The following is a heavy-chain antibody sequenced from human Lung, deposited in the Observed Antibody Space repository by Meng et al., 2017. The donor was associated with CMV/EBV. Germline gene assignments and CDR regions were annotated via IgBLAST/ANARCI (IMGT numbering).Heavy chain of an antibody. D-gene: IGHD3-3*01. CDR2: IYWNDDK. CDR3: AHRIFWSGYYDY. CDR1: VFSLRTDGVG. V-gene: IGHV2-5*01. Sequence: CAFSVFSLRTDGVGVGWIRQPPGKALELFALIYWNDDKRYRPSLRNRLTVTKDTSKNQVVLTMTNMDPVDTATYYCAHRIFWSGYYDYWGQGILVTVSS. J-gene: IGHJ4*02.